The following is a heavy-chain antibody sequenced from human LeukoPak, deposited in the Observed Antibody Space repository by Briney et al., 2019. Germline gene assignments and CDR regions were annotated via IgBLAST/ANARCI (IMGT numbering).Heavy chain of an antibody. V-gene: IGHV1-69*13. CDR1: GGTFSSYA. J-gene: IGHJ6*02. D-gene: IGHD3-10*01. CDR2: IIPIFGTA. CDR3: ASRYGSGSYYKHLGYYYGMDV. Sequence: SVKVSCKASGGTFSSYAISWVRQAPGQGLEWMGGIIPIFGTANYAQKFQGRVTITADESTSTAYMELSSLRSEDTAVYYCASRYGSGSYYKHLGYYYGMDVWGQGTTVTVSS.